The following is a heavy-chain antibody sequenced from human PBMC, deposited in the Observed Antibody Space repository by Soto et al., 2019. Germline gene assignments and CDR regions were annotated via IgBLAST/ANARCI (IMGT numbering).Heavy chain of an antibody. CDR1: GGSISSYY. CDR2: IYYSGST. D-gene: IGHD3-3*01. Sequence: QVQLQESGPGLVKPSETLSLTCTVSGGSISSYYWSWMRQPPGKGLEWIGYIYYSGSTNYNPSLKSRVTISVDTSKNQFSLKLSSVTAADTAVYYCARVRILEWSQSDYYYIDVWGKGTTVTVSS. J-gene: IGHJ6*03. CDR3: ARVRILEWSQSDYYYIDV. V-gene: IGHV4-59*01.